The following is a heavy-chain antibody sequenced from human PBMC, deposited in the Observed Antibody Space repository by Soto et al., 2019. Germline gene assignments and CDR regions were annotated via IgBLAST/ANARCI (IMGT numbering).Heavy chain of an antibody. CDR3: ARDRSTYGGGGTGEVKENWFDP. V-gene: IGHV4-59*01. J-gene: IGHJ5*02. CDR2: AYYSGDT. D-gene: IGHD2-8*01. CDR1: GGSISRYY. Sequence: SETLSLTCSVSGGSISRYYWSWIRQPPGKGLEWIGYAYYSGDTGYNPSLKSRVTMAVDTSKSQVSLKLSSVTAADTAVYYCARDRSTYGGGGTGEVKENWFDPWGQGALVTVSS.